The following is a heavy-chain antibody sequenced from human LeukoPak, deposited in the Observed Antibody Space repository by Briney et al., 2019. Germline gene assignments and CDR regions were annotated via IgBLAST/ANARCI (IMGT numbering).Heavy chain of an antibody. CDR2: INSDGSST. CDR3: ARESGYCSSTSCPYNY. D-gene: IGHD2-2*01. Sequence: GGSLRLSCAASGFTFSSYWMHWVRQAPGKGLVWVSRINSDGSSTSYADSVKGRFTISRDNAKNTLYLQMNSLRAEDTAVYYCARESGYCSSTSCPYNYWGQGTLVTVSS. CDR1: GFTFSSYW. V-gene: IGHV3-74*01. J-gene: IGHJ4*02.